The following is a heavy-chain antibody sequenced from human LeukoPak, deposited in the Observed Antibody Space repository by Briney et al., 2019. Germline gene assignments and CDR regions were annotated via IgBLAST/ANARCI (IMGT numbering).Heavy chain of an antibody. Sequence: GGSLRLSCAASGFTFSSYGMHWVRQAPGKGLEWVAVISYDGSNKYYADSVKGRFTISRDNSKNTLYLQMNSLRAEDTAVYYCAKDGPKRWGSRSYYYFDHWGQGTLVTVSS. J-gene: IGHJ4*02. CDR2: ISYDGSNK. D-gene: IGHD1-26*01. CDR1: GFTFSSYG. V-gene: IGHV3-30*18. CDR3: AKDGPKRWGSRSYYYFDH.